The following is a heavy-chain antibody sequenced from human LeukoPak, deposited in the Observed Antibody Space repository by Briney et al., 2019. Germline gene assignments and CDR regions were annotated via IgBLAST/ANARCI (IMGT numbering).Heavy chain of an antibody. CDR2: ISSSSSYI. J-gene: IGHJ6*02. CDR3: ARDGYDSSGYYYYYGMDV. CDR1: GFTFSSYS. Sequence: GGSLRLSCAASGFTFSSYSMNWVRQAPGKGLEWVSSISSSSSYIYYADSVKGRFTISGGNAKNSLYLQMNSLRAEDTAVYYCARDGYDSSGYYYYYGMDVWGQGTTVTVSS. V-gene: IGHV3-21*01. D-gene: IGHD3-22*01.